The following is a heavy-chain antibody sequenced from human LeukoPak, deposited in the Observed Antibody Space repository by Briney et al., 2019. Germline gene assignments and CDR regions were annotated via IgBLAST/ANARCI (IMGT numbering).Heavy chain of an antibody. D-gene: IGHD3-10*01. CDR2: IYYTGST. V-gene: IGHV4-31*03. CDR1: GGSISSGGYF. J-gene: IGHJ5*02. CDR3: ARGLDYYVSGSPPTGFDP. Sequence: SETLSLTCTVSGGSISSGGYFWSWIRQQPGKGLEWFGYIYYTGSTYYNPSLKSRITISVDTSKNQFSLKMSSVTAADTAVYYCARGLDYYVSGSPPTGFDPWGQGILVTVSS.